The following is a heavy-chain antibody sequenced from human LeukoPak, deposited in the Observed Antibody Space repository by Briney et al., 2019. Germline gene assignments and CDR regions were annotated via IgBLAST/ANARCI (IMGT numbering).Heavy chain of an antibody. D-gene: IGHD5-12*01. Sequence: ASVKVSCKASGYTFTSYYMHWVRQAPGQGLEWMGIINPSGGSTSYAQKFQGRVTMTRDTSTSAVYMELSSLRSEDTAVYYCATTRKGVATTLDYWGQGTLVTVSS. CDR1: GYTFTSYY. CDR2: INPSGGST. V-gene: IGHV1-46*01. CDR3: ATTRKGVATTLDY. J-gene: IGHJ4*02.